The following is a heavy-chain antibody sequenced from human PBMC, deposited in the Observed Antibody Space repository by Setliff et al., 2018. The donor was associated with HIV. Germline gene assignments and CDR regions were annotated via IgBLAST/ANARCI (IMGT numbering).Heavy chain of an antibody. V-gene: IGHV4-61*02. CDR3: ARESPRNYYYNFWSGYPSYFDY. Sequence: LSLTCTVSGDSISSGSYYWSWIRQPAGKGLEWIGRIYTSGSTSYNPSLKSRVTISVDTSRNQFSLNLNSVTAADTAVYYCARESPRNYYYNFWSGYPSYFDYWGQGTLVTSPQ. J-gene: IGHJ4*02. D-gene: IGHD3-3*01. CDR1: GDSISSGSYY. CDR2: IYTSGST.